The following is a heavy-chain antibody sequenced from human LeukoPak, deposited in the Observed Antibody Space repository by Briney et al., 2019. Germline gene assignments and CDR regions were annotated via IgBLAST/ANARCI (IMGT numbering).Heavy chain of an antibody. D-gene: IGHD3-22*01. CDR1: GFTFSSYA. CDR2: ISGSGINT. V-gene: IGHV3-23*01. CDR3: AKDDYYDTSGYRD. J-gene: IGHJ4*02. Sequence: GGSLRLSCAASGFTFSSYAMSWVRQAPGKGLEWVSAISGSGINTDYADSVKGRFTISRDNSKNTLYLQMNSLRAEDTAVYYCAKDDYYDTSGYRDWGQGTLVTVSS.